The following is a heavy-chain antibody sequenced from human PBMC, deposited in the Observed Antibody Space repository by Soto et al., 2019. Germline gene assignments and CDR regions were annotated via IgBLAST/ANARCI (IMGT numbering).Heavy chain of an antibody. CDR2: ISAHNGNT. CDR3: ARGRYGDY. CDR1: GYTFTSYG. J-gene: IGHJ4*02. V-gene: IGHV1-18*01. D-gene: IGHD1-1*01. Sequence: QVHLVQSGAEVKKPGASVKVSCKGSGYTFTSYGITWVRQAPGQGLEWMGWISAHNGNTNYAQKLQGRVTVTTDTSTSTAYRELSSLSSDDTSGDYCARGRYGDYWGQGALVTVSS.